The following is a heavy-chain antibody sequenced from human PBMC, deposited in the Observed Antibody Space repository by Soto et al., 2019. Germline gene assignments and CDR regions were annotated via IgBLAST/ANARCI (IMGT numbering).Heavy chain of an antibody. V-gene: IGHV4-4*02. D-gene: IGHD6-13*01. CDR3: ARVRAAGTCFDY. CDR1: GGSISNNNW. J-gene: IGHJ4*02. Sequence: QVQLQESGPGLVKPSGTLTLTCVVSGGSISNNNWWSWVRQSPGKGLEWIGEIYHSGSINYNPSLKSRVTVSVDKSQNQFSLKLSSVTAADTAVYYCARVRAAGTCFDYWGQGTLVTVSS. CDR2: IYHSGSI.